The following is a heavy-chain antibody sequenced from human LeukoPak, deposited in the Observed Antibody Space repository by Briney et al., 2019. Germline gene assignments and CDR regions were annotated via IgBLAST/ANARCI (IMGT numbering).Heavy chain of an antibody. Sequence: SETLSLTCAVSGGPISSYYWSWIRQPPGKGLEWIGYIYYSGSTTYSSSLKSRVTISVDTSKNQFSLKLSSVTAADTAVYYCARTGDSGWYRWFDPWGQGTLVTVSS. V-gene: IGHV4-59*01. CDR1: GGPISSYY. D-gene: IGHD6-19*01. CDR3: ARTGDSGWYRWFDP. CDR2: IYYSGST. J-gene: IGHJ5*02.